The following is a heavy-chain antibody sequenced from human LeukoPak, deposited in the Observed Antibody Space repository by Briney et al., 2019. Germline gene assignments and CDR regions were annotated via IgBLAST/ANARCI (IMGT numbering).Heavy chain of an antibody. J-gene: IGHJ4*02. CDR1: GFTFSSHA. D-gene: IGHD6-19*01. Sequence: GGSLRLSCAASGFTFSSHAIHWVRQAPGKGLEWVAVISYDGSNKYYADSVKGRFTISRDDSKNTLYLQMNSLRAEDTAVYYCASTKTGYSSGWSGDLDYWGQGTLVTVSS. V-gene: IGHV3-30*04. CDR3: ASTKTGYSSGWSGDLDY. CDR2: ISYDGSNK.